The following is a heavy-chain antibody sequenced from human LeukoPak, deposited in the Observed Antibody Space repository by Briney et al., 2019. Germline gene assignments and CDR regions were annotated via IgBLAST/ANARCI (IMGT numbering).Heavy chain of an antibody. J-gene: IGHJ3*02. CDR2: ISGSGGST. CDR1: GFTFSSYA. D-gene: IGHD3-10*01. Sequence: GGSLRLSCAASGFTFSSYAISWVRQAPGKGLEWVSAISGSGGSTYYADSAKGRFTISRDNSKNTLYLQMNSLRAEDTAVYYCAKAWAGRGVNHAFDIWGQGTMVTVSS. CDR3: AKAWAGRGVNHAFDI. V-gene: IGHV3-23*01.